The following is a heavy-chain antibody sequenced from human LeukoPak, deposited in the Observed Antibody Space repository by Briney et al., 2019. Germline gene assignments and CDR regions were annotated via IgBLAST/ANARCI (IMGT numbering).Heavy chain of an antibody. CDR2: IYYTGST. D-gene: IGHD3-22*01. CDR1: GGSISGSSYF. J-gene: IGHJ4*02. V-gene: IGHV4-39*07. Sequence: PSETLSLTCIVSGGSISGSSYFWGWIRQPPGKGLEWIGSIYYTGSTYYNPSLKSRVTISVDRSENQFSLKLGSVTAADTAVYYCARGYYDSSGYYLDYWGQGTLVTVSS. CDR3: ARGYYDSSGYYLDY.